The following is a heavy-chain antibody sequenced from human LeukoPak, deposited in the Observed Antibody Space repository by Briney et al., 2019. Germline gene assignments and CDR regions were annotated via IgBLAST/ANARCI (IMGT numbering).Heavy chain of an antibody. CDR2: MNPNSGYA. V-gene: IGHV1-8*01. Sequence: GASVKVSCRASGYTFTSHDINRVRQATGPGLEWMGWMNPNSGYAGYEQKFQGRVTMTRDTSTSTAYMELSSLRSEDTAVYYCARGGSSYNDEHEEFDYWGQGTVVTVSS. CDR3: ARGGSSYNDEHEEFDY. CDR1: GYTFTSHD. J-gene: IGHJ4*02. D-gene: IGHD3-22*01.